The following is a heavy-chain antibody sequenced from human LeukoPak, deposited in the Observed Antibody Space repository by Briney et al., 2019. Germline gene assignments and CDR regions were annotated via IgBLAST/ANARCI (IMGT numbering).Heavy chain of an antibody. V-gene: IGHV4-39*07. J-gene: IGHJ3*02. Sequence: PSETLSLTCTVSGGSISSSSYYWGWIRQPPGKGLEWIGSIYYSGSTYYNPSLKSRVTISVDKSKNQFSLKLSPVTAADTAVYYCARGGVQQLADAFDIWGQGTMVTVSS. CDR2: IYYSGST. D-gene: IGHD6-13*01. CDR3: ARGGVQQLADAFDI. CDR1: GGSISSSSYY.